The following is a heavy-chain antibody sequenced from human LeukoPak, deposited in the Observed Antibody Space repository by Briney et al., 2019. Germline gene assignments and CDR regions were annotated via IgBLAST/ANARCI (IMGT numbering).Heavy chain of an antibody. CDR3: ARLSSPQEDYYYYYMDV. CDR2: IYYSGST. J-gene: IGHJ6*03. V-gene: IGHV4-39*07. CDR1: GGSISSSSYY. D-gene: IGHD6-6*01. Sequence: SETLSLTCFVSGGSISSSSYYWDWIRQPPGKGLEWIGNIYYSGSTHYNSSLKSRVTISVDTSKNQFSLKLTSVTAADTAVYYCARLSSPQEDYYYYYMDVWGKGTTVTVSS.